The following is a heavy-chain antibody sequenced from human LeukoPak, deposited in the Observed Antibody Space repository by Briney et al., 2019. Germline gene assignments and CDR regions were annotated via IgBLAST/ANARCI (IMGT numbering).Heavy chain of an antibody. V-gene: IGHV3-53*05. J-gene: IGHJ4*02. CDR1: GVTFSSYS. CDR2: IYSGGSS. D-gene: IGHD6-19*01. Sequence: GGSLTLSCAASGVTFSSYSMSWVRQAPGKGLEWVSVIYSGGSSYYADSVKGRVTISRDNSKNTLYLQMTTLRPEDTAVDYCVKVHLVAPYSSGWDGPGADYWGRGALVTVSS. CDR3: VKVHLVAPYSSGWDGPGADY.